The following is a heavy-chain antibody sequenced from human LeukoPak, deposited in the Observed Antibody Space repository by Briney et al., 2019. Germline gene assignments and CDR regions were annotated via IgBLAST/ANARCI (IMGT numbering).Heavy chain of an antibody. J-gene: IGHJ4*02. V-gene: IGHV4-59*12. CDR1: GDSISSFY. CDR3: ARVAPYGDYTAIRYYFDY. D-gene: IGHD4-17*01. Sequence: PSETLSLTCTVSGDSISSFYWSWIRQHPGKGLEWIGYIYNSGNTYYNPSLKSRVAISVDTSKNQFSLNLNSVTAADTAVYYCARVAPYGDYTAIRYYFDYWGQGTLVTVSS. CDR2: IYNSGNT.